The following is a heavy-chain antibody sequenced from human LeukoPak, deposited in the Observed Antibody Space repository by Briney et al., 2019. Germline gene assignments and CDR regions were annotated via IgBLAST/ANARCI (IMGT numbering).Heavy chain of an antibody. CDR2: ISYDGGNK. CDR3: AKDLYYYDSSGLDY. Sequence: GGSLRLSCAASGFTFSSYAMSWVRQAPGKGLEWVAVISYDGGNKYYADSVKGRFTISRDNSKNTLYLQMNSLRAEDTAVYYCAKDLYYYDSSGLDYWGQGTLVTVSS. CDR1: GFTFSSYA. J-gene: IGHJ4*02. V-gene: IGHV3-30*18. D-gene: IGHD3-22*01.